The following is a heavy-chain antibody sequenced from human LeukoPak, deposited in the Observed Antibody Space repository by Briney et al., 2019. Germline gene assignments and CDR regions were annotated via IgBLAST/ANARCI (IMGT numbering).Heavy chain of an antibody. CDR1: GFTFSSYS. V-gene: IGHV3-21*01. Sequence: GESLKISCAASGFTFSSYSMNWVRQAPGKGLEWVSSISSSSSYIYYADSVKGRFTISRDNAKNSLYLQMNSLRAEDTAVYYCARDGSGWYYYYYYMDVWGKGTTVTVSS. D-gene: IGHD6-19*01. CDR3: ARDGSGWYYYYYYMDV. J-gene: IGHJ6*03. CDR2: ISSSSSYI.